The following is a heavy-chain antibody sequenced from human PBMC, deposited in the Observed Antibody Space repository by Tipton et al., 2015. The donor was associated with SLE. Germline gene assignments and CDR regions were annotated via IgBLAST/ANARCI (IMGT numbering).Heavy chain of an antibody. Sequence: TLSLTCTVSGDSISNNYRSWIRQPPGKGLEWIGNIFHTGTPNYSASLKSRVTTLLDTSKNEFSLKLTSVTAADSAVYYCARGYSSSWYLGEYYFDYWGQGTLVTVSS. J-gene: IGHJ4*02. D-gene: IGHD6-13*01. V-gene: IGHV4-59*01. CDR1: GDSISNNY. CDR3: ARGYSSSWYLGEYYFDY. CDR2: IFHTGTP.